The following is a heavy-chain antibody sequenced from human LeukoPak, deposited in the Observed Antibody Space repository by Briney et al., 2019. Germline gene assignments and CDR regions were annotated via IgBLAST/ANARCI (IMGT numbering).Heavy chain of an antibody. CDR2: IYTRGST. CDR3: ARQSGSGWYYFEY. V-gene: IGHV4-4*09. J-gene: IGHJ4*02. D-gene: IGHD6-19*01. Sequence: SETLSLTCTVSGGSIISYYWSWIRQPPGKGLEWIGYIYTRGSTNYNPSLKSRVPISVDTSKNQFSLKLSSVTAADTAVYYCARQSGSGWYYFEYWGQGTLVTVSS. CDR1: GGSIISYY.